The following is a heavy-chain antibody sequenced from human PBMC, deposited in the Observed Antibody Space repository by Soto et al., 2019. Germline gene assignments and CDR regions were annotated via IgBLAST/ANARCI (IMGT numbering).Heavy chain of an antibody. Sequence: ASVKVSCTASGYTFTGYYMHWVRQAPGQGLEWMGWINPNSGGTNYAQKFQGRVTMTRDTSISTAYMELSRLRSDDTAVYYCARDLSVIAAAGTTEFDYWGQGTLVTVSS. CDR1: GYTFTGYY. V-gene: IGHV1-2*02. CDR2: INPNSGGT. D-gene: IGHD6-13*01. J-gene: IGHJ4*02. CDR3: ARDLSVIAAAGTTEFDY.